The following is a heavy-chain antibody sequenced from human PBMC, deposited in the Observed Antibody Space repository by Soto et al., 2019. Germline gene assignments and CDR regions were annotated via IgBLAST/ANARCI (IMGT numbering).Heavy chain of an antibody. Sequence: ASVKVSCKASGYTFTSYDINWVRQATGQGLEWMGWMNPNSGNTGYAQKFQGRVTMTRNTSISTAYMELSSLRSEDTAVYYCARGLGIAARPDVAYWFDPWGQGTLVTVSS. D-gene: IGHD6-6*01. CDR1: GYTFTSYD. V-gene: IGHV1-8*01. CDR3: ARGLGIAARPDVAYWFDP. CDR2: MNPNSGNT. J-gene: IGHJ5*02.